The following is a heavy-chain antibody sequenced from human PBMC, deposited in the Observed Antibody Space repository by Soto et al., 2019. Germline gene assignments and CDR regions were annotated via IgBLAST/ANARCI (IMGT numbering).Heavy chain of an antibody. CDR1: GYSFTSYW. CDR3: ASTTVKDPYYYYGMDV. J-gene: IGHJ6*02. CDR2: IYPGDSDT. V-gene: IGHV5-51*01. D-gene: IGHD4-17*01. Sequence: GESLKISCKGSGYSFTSYWIGWVRQMPGKGLEWMGIIYPGDSDTRYSPSFQGQVTISADKSISTAYLQWSSLKASDTAMYYCASTTVKDPYYYYGMDVWGQGTTVTVSS.